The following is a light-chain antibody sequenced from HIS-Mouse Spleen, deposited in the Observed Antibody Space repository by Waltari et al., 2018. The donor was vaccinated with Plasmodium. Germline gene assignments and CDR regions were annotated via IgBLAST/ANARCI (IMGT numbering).Light chain of an antibody. Sequence: DIQMTQSPSSLSASVGARVTITCQASQDISNYLNRYQQKPGKAPKLLIYDASNLETGVPSRFSGSGSGTDFTFTISSLQPEDIATYYCQQYDNLPYTFGQGTKLEIK. V-gene: IGKV1-33*01. CDR2: DAS. CDR3: QQYDNLPYT. CDR1: QDISNY. J-gene: IGKJ2*01.